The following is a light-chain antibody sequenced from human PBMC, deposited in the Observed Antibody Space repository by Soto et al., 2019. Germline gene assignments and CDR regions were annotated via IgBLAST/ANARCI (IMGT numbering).Light chain of an antibody. Sequence: EILLTQSPDTLSLSPGERASRSCGASQTVSSNYLAWCQQRPGQAPRLLIYGASTRAAGIPDRFSGSGSGTDFTLTITRLEPEDSAVYFCQQYTGPPTTFGQGTRLEIK. CDR1: QTVSSNY. CDR3: QQYTGPPTT. J-gene: IGKJ5*01. V-gene: IGKV3-20*01. CDR2: GAS.